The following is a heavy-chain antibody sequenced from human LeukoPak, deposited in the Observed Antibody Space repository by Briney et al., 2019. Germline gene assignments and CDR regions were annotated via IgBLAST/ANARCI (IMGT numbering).Heavy chain of an antibody. Sequence: GGSLRLSCAASGFTFSSYWMHWVRQAPGEGLVWVSRINSDGSSTSYADSVKGRFTISRDNSKNTLYLQMNSLRAEDTAVYYCAKTTYYYYMDVWGKGTTVTVSS. CDR1: GFTFSSYW. J-gene: IGHJ6*03. V-gene: IGHV3-74*01. D-gene: IGHD4-11*01. CDR3: AKTTYYYYMDV. CDR2: INSDGSST.